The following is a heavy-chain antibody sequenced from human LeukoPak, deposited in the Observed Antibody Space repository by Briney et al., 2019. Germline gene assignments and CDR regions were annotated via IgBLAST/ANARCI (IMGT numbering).Heavy chain of an antibody. CDR2: ISAYNGNT. Sequence: GASVKVSCKASRYTFTSYGISWLRQAPGQGLEWMGWISAYNGNTNYAQKLQGRVTMTTDTSTSTAYMELRSLRSDDTAVYYCARVYGSSSDNYYYYYGMDVWGQGTTVTVSS. CDR3: ARVYGSSSDNYYYYYGMDV. D-gene: IGHD6-13*01. CDR1: RYTFTSYG. V-gene: IGHV1-18*01. J-gene: IGHJ6*02.